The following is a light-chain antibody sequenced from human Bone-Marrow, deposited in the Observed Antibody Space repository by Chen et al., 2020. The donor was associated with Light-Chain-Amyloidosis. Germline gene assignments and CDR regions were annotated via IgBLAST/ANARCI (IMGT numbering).Light chain of an antibody. Sequence: DIVLTQSPGTLSLSPGEGANLSCRASQTISRNYLTWYQQKFGQAPRLLIYGSSSRATGIPDRFTGSGSGTDFTLTINRLEPEDLAMEYCQQDGTSPLTFGGGTKVEIK. V-gene: IGKV3-20*01. CDR3: QQDGTSPLT. CDR2: GSS. J-gene: IGKJ4*01. CDR1: QTISRNY.